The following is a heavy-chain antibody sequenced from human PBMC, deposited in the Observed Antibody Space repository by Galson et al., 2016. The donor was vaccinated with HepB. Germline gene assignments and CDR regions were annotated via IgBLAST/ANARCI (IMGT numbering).Heavy chain of an antibody. CDR3: AKLYDNVWGSYRYTPFDY. J-gene: IGHJ4*02. CDR1: GYNFHTYW. Sequence: QSGAEVKKPGQSLKNSCQGSGYNFHTYWIGWVRQMPGRGLEWMGIIYPGESDTRYSPSFQGQVTMSVDKSINTAYLQWRTLKASDTAMYYCAKLYDNVWGSYRYTPFDYWGQGTPVTVSS. D-gene: IGHD3-16*02. V-gene: IGHV5-51*01. CDR2: IYPGESDT.